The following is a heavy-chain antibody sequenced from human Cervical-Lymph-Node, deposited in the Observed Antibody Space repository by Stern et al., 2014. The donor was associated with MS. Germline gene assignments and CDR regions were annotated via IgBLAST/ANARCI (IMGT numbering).Heavy chain of an antibody. D-gene: IGHD5-12*01. Sequence: VQLVESGAEVKKPGSSVKVSCKTSGDTFRNYAISWVRQAPGQGLEWMGGIIPIFGTGNYAQEFQGRVTLTADTSTTTAYMELSSLRYGDTAVYFCARPWGIVATTGTHYYYYGMDVWGQGTTVTVAS. CDR1: GDTFRNYA. J-gene: IGHJ6*02. CDR3: ARPWGIVATTGTHYYYYGMDV. CDR2: IIPIFGTG. V-gene: IGHV1-69*06.